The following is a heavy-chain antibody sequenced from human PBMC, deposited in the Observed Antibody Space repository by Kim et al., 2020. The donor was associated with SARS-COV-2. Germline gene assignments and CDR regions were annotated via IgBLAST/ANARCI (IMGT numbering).Heavy chain of an antibody. CDR3: ARLFATGTFDP. D-gene: IGHD3-10*01. CDR2: IGGYNDDT. V-gene: IGHV1-18*01. CDR1: GYKFIDYG. Sequence: ASVKVSCKASGYKFIDYGIGWVRQGPGQGLEWMGGIGGYNDDTNYAQKFQGRVTMTTDKSTGTAYMELTNLRSDDTAVYYCARLFATGTFDPWGQGPLVTLPT. J-gene: IGHJ5*02.